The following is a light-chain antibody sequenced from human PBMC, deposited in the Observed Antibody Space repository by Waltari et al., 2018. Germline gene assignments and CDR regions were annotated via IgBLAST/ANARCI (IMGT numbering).Light chain of an antibody. CDR2: GAS. Sequence: EVVLTQSPGTLSLSPGERATLACRASQSVGTSLAWYQQKPGQAPRLLFYGASRRATGIPDRFSGSGSGTDFSLTISRLEPEDFAVYYCQHYVRLPATFGQGTKVEV. V-gene: IGKV3-20*01. CDR3: QHYVRLPAT. CDR1: QSVGTS. J-gene: IGKJ1*01.